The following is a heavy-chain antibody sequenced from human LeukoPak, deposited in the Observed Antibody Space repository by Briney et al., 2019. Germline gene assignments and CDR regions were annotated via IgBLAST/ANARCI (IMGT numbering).Heavy chain of an antibody. V-gene: IGHV4-34*01. J-gene: IGHJ4*02. D-gene: IGHD3-3*01. Sequence: PSETLSLTCAVYGGSFSGYYWSWIRQPPGKGLEWIGEINHSGSTNYNPSLKSRVTISVDTSKNQFSPKLSSVTAADTAVYYCARGSLITIFGVVINYYFDYWGQGTLVTVSS. CDR2: INHSGST. CDR3: ARGSLITIFGVVINYYFDY. CDR1: GGSFSGYY.